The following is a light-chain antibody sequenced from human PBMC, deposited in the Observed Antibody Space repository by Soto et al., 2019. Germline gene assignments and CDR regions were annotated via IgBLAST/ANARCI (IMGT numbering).Light chain of an antibody. CDR1: QSLLHSDGYNY. CDR3: MQALQTPVT. V-gene: IGKV2-28*01. Sequence: DIVLTQSSLSLPVTPGEPASISCRSSQSLLHSDGYNYLDWYMQKPGQSPQLLIYSGSHRASGVPDRFSGSGSGTDFTLKISRVEAEDVGVYYCMQALQTPVTFVGGTKVEIK. J-gene: IGKJ4*01. CDR2: SGS.